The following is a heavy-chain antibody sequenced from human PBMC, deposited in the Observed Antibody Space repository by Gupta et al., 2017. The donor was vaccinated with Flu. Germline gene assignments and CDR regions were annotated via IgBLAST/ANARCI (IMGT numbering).Heavy chain of an antibody. D-gene: IGHD2-21*01. Sequence: MSWRRQAPGSGMEGVSAISSSGSNIYYADSVQSRLTISRDNAKPTRVLKMNRMGVDDTAVYYGANAGAYCGRSCYQYLFEYWSQGYRGTVSS. V-gene: IGHV3-23*01. CDR2: ISSSGSNI. CDR3: ANAGAYCGRSCYQYLFEY. J-gene: IGHJ4*02.